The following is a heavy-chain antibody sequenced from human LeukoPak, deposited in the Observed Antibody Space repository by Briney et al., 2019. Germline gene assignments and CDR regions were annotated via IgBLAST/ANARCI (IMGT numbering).Heavy chain of an antibody. V-gene: IGHV4-34*01. Sequence: SETLSLTCAVYGGSFSGYYWSWIRQPPGKGREWIGEINHSGSTNYNPSLKSRFTISVDTSKNQFSLKLTSVTAADTAVYYCARVPVGYRSRCRLGHWFYPWGQGTLVTVSS. CDR3: ARVPVGYRSRCRLGHWFYP. J-gene: IGHJ5*02. CDR1: GGSFSGYY. CDR2: INHSGST. D-gene: IGHD6-13*01.